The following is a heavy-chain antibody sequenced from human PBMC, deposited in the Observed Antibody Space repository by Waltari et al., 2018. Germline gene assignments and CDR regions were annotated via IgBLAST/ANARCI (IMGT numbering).Heavy chain of an antibody. CDR1: GFTFSSYA. CDR3: AKGGGSGSYYKDGYYYYGMDV. Sequence: EVQLLESGGGLVQPGGSLRLSCAASGFTFSSYAMSWVRQAPGKGLEWVSAISGSGGSKYNGDSVKGRFTISRDNCKNTLYLQMNSLRGEDTAVYYCAKGGGSGSYYKDGYYYYGMDVWDQGTTVTVSS. J-gene: IGHJ6*02. CDR2: ISGSGGSK. V-gene: IGHV3-23*01. D-gene: IGHD3-10*01.